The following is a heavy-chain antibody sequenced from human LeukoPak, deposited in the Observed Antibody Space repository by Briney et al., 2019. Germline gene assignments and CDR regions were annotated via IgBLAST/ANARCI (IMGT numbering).Heavy chain of an antibody. J-gene: IGHJ5*02. CDR3: ARVTHTELSTWFDP. D-gene: IGHD5-18*01. CDR1: GYIFTNYG. V-gene: IGHV1-69*13. Sequence: ASVKVSCKASGYIFTNYGISWVRQAPGQGLEWMGGIIPIFGSSNYAQKFQGRVTITADESTTTAYMELSSLRSEDTAVYYCARVTHTELSTWFDPWGQGTLVTVSS. CDR2: IIPIFGSS.